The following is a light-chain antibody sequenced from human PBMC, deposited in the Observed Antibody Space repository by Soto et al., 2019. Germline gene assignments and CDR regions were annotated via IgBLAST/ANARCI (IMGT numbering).Light chain of an antibody. J-gene: IGKJ2*01. CDR1: QSVRSTF. V-gene: IGKV3-20*01. CDR2: GSS. Sequence: VLPQSPDTLSLSPGDRATLSCRASQSVRSTFLAWYQQKPGQAPRLLIYGSSNMAAGIPERFSGSASGTEFTLTISRPEPDDSAVYYDQQYHDSPMNTCGRGTKLQIK. CDR3: QQYHDSPMNT.